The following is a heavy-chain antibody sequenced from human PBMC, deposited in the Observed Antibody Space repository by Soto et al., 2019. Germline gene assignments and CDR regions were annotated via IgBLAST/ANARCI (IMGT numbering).Heavy chain of an antibody. CDR2: IYYSGST. J-gene: IGHJ5*02. Sequence: SETLSLPCTVSGGTISSTSYYWGWIRQPPGKGLEWIGSIYYSGSTYYNPSLKSRVTISVDTSKNQFSLKLSSVTAADTAVYYCARGRPRPNWFDPWGQGTLVTVSS. CDR3: ARGRPRPNWFDP. V-gene: IGHV4-39*01. CDR1: GGTISSTSYY.